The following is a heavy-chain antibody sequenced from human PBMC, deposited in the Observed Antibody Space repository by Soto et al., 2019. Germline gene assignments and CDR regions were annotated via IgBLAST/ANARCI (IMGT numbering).Heavy chain of an antibody. CDR2: ISGSGGST. J-gene: IGHJ4*02. Sequence: GGALRLSFAAPGFTLWSYAMIWVRPAPGEGVEWVSAISGSGGSTYYADSVKGRFTISRDNSKNTLYLQMNSLRAEDTAVYYCAKDLTSGCSGGSCYSSVPDYWGQGTLVTVSS. D-gene: IGHD2-15*01. CDR1: GFTLWSYA. CDR3: AKDLTSGCSGGSCYSSVPDY. V-gene: IGHV3-23*01.